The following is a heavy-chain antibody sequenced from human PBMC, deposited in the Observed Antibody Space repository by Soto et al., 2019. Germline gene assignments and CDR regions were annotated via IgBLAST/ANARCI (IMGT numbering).Heavy chain of an antibody. J-gene: IGHJ4*02. V-gene: IGHV4-34*01. Sequence: QVQLQQWGAGLLKPSETLSLTCAVYGGSFSGYYWSWIRQPPGKGLEWIGEINHSGSTNYNPSPKSRVTISVDTSKNQFSLKLSSVTAADTAVYYCARGVIVVVPAAMKGFDYWGQGTLVTVSS. CDR1: GGSFSGYY. D-gene: IGHD2-2*01. CDR2: INHSGST. CDR3: ARGVIVVVPAAMKGFDY.